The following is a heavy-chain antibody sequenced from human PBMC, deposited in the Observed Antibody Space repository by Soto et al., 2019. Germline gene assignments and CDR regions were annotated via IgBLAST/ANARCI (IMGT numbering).Heavy chain of an antibody. CDR3: AKNGGSSCPDY. Sequence: GGSLRLSCAASGFTFSDYYMSWIRQAPGKGLEWVSYISSSSSYTNYADSVKGRFTIYRDNAKNSLYLQMNSLRAEDTAVYYCAKNGGSSCPDYWGQGTLVTVSS. CDR1: GFTFSDYY. V-gene: IGHV3-11*06. J-gene: IGHJ4*02. D-gene: IGHD6-13*01. CDR2: ISSSSSYT.